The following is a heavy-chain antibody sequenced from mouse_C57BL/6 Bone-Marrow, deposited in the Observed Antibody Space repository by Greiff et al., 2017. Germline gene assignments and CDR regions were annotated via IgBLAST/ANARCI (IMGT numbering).Heavy chain of an antibody. Sequence: DVMLVESGGDLVKPGGSLKLSCAASGFTFSSYGMSWVRQTPDKRLGWVATISSGGSYTYYPDSVKGRYTISRDNAKNTLYLQMSSLKSEDTSMYYGARRAYYSNYWFAYWGQGTLVTVSA. V-gene: IGHV5-6*02. CDR2: ISSGGSYT. J-gene: IGHJ3*01. CDR3: ARRAYYSNYWFAY. CDR1: GFTFSSYG. D-gene: IGHD2-5*01.